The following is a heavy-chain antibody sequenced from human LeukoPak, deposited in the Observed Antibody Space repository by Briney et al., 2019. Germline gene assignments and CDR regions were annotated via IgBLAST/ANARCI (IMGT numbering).Heavy chain of an antibody. CDR3: ASIDSSGYYSSDAFDI. J-gene: IGHJ3*02. V-gene: IGHV1-69*05. CDR2: IIPIFGTA. CDR1: GGTFSSYA. D-gene: IGHD3-22*01. Sequence: ASVKVSCKASGGTFSSYAISWVRQAPGQGLEWMGRIIPIFGTANYAQKFQGRVTITTDETTSTAYMELRSLRSEETAVYYCASIDSSGYYSSDAFDIWGQGTMVTVSS.